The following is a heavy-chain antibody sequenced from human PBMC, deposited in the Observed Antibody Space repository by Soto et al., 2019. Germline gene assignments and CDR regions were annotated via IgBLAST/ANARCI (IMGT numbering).Heavy chain of an antibody. CDR3: AKRRAIVLVPAAIQYYYGMAV. V-gene: IGHV3-30*18. J-gene: IGHJ6*02. CDR1: GFTFSSYG. D-gene: IGHD2-2*01. Sequence: QVQLVESGGGVVQPGGSLRLSCAASGFTFSSYGMHWVRQAPGKGLEWVSFISYDGRNKYYADSVKGRFTISRDNSKNTLYLPMTILRAEDTGVYYCAKRRAIVLVPAAIQYYYGMAVWGQGTTVTFSS. CDR2: ISYDGRNK.